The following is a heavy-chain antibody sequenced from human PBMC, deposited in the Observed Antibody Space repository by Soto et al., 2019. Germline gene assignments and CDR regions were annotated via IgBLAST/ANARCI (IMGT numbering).Heavy chain of an antibody. CDR1: GFTFNSYG. Sequence: GGSLRLSCAASGFTFNSYGMHWVRQAPGKGLEWVAVISYNANKTYNADSVKGRFSISRDNSKNTLYLQMNSLRVDDTAIYYCAKGWFYDVLTGPDSWGQGTLVTVSS. V-gene: IGHV3-30*18. CDR2: ISYNANKT. CDR3: AKGWFYDVLTGPDS. D-gene: IGHD3-9*01. J-gene: IGHJ5*01.